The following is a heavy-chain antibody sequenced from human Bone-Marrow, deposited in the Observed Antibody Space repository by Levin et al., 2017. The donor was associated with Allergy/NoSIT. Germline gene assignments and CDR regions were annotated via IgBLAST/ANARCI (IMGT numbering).Heavy chain of an antibody. D-gene: IGHD6-19*01. CDR3: ARALIAVEGTAKVYYAVDV. Sequence: PSETLSLTCTVSGGSVSIASYFWNWIRQSPGEGLEWIGYIYYSGSTNYNPSLESRVTISLDTSKHQFSLNLRSVTAADTAVYYCARALIAVEGTAKVYYAVDVWGQGTTVTVSS. V-gene: IGHV4-61*01. CDR2: IYYSGST. CDR1: GGSVSIASYF. J-gene: IGHJ6*02.